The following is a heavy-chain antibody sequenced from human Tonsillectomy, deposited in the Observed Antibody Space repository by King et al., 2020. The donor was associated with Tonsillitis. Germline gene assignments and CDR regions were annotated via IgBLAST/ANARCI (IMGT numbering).Heavy chain of an antibody. CDR1: GFTFTTYG. CDR3: AIVGVKDFDC. V-gene: IGHV3-30*02. Sequence: VQLVESGGGVVQPGGSLRLSCAASGFTFTTYGIHWVRQAPGKGLEWVAFITYDGSNQDYADSVKGRFTISRDNSKNTLSLQMNSLRAEDTAIYYCAIVGVKDFDCWGQGTLVTVSS. D-gene: IGHD2-2*01. CDR2: ITYDGSNQ. J-gene: IGHJ4*02.